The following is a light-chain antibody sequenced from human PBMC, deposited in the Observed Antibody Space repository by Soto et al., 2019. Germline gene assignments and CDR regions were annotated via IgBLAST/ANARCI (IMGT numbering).Light chain of an antibody. CDR3: QQLNNYSRT. CDR1: QGISNY. CDR2: GAS. J-gene: IGKJ3*01. V-gene: IGKV1-9*01. Sequence: IQLTQSPSSLSATVGDRVTITCRASQGISNYLVWYQQKPGKAPNLLIYGASTLQSGAPSRFSGSGSGTDFTLTIDSLQPEDVATYYCQQLNNYSRTFGPGTKVDIK.